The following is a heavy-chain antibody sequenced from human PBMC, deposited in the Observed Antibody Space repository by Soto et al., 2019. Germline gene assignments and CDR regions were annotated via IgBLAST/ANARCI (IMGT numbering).Heavy chain of an antibody. V-gene: IGHV1-69*01. CDR1: GGTFSSYA. CDR2: IIPISGTA. D-gene: IGHD2-15*01. CDR3: ARDIRPCSGGSCYSRYFQH. Sequence: QVQLVQSGAEVKKPGSSVKVSCKASGGTFSSYAISWVRQAPGQGLEWMGGIIPISGTANYAQKFQGRVTITADESMSSAYMELSSLRSEDTAVYYCARDIRPCSGGSCYSRYFQHWGQGTLVTVSS. J-gene: IGHJ1*01.